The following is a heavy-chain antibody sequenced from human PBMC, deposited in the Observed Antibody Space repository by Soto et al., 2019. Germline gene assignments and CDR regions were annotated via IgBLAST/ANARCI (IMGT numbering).Heavy chain of an antibody. CDR3: ARDAAAWFGEFPGAFDI. J-gene: IGHJ3*02. Sequence: GESLKISCEASGFTFSSYAMHWVRQAPGKGSEYVSAISSYGSPFYVNSVKGRFTISRDNSKNTLYLQMNSLRAEDTAVYYCARDAAAWFGEFPGAFDIWGQGTMVTVSS. V-gene: IGHV3-64*01. CDR1: GFTFSSYA. CDR2: ISSYGSP. D-gene: IGHD3-10*01.